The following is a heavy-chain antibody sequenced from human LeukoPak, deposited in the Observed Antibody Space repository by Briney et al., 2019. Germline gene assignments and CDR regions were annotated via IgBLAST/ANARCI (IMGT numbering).Heavy chain of an antibody. CDR3: ARALGSNGDYYFDY. CDR1: GFTFSSYD. Sequence: GGSLRLSCAASGFTFSSYDMHWVRQATGKGLEWVSAIGTAGDPYYPGSAKGRFTISRENAKNSLYLQMNSLRAGDTAVYYCARALGSNGDYYFDYWGQETLVTVSS. CDR2: IGTAGDP. J-gene: IGHJ4*02. V-gene: IGHV3-13*05. D-gene: IGHD4-17*01.